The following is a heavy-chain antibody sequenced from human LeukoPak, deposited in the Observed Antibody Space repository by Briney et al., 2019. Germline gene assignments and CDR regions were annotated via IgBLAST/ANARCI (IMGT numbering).Heavy chain of an antibody. CDR3: AKGPTSSWNDNSDGFEGNSWYFDL. CDR1: GFTFSSYA. J-gene: IGHJ2*01. V-gene: IGHV3-23*01. Sequence: GGSLSLSCAASGFTFSSYAVNWVRQAPGKGLEWVSSITGTGDRTYYADSVKGRFTISRDNPKKTLHLQMGSLRVEDTAVYYCAKGPTSSWNDNSDGFEGNSWYFDLWGRGTRVTVSS. CDR2: ITGTGDRT. D-gene: IGHD1-1*01.